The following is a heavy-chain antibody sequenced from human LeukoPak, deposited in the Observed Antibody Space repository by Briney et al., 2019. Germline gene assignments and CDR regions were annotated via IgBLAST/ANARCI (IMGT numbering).Heavy chain of an antibody. CDR1: GFTFSSYW. CDR2: IKQDGSEK. D-gene: IGHD3-22*01. Sequence: QTGGSLRLSCAASGFTFSSYWMSWVRQAPGKGLEWVANIKQDGSEKYYVDSVKGRFTISRDNAKNSLYLQMNSLRAEDTAVYYCARDSGYDSSGPDFDYWGQGTLVTVSS. V-gene: IGHV3-7*01. J-gene: IGHJ4*02. CDR3: ARDSGYDSSGPDFDY.